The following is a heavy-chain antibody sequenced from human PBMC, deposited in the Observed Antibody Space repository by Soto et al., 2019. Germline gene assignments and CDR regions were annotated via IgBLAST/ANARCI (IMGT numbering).Heavy chain of an antibody. V-gene: IGHV3-23*01. Sequence: EVQLLESGGGLVQPGGSLRLSCAASGFTFSSNAMSWVRQAPGKGLEWVSAISGSGGSTSYADSVKGRFTTSRDNSKNTLYVQMNGRRAEDTAVYYCAKGGHCSGGSCYSGAFDIWGQGTMVTVSS. CDR1: GFTFSSNA. D-gene: IGHD2-15*01. CDR2: ISGSGGST. CDR3: AKGGHCSGGSCYSGAFDI. J-gene: IGHJ3*02.